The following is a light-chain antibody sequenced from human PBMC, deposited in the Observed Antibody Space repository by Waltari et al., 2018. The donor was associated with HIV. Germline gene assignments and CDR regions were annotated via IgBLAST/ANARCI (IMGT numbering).Light chain of an antibody. V-gene: IGLV1-36*01. CDR2: YDD. J-gene: IGLJ2*01. CDR3: AAAWDDSLNGPV. CDR1: SSNIGNNA. Sequence: QSVLTQPPSVSEAPRQRVTISCSGSSSNIGNNAVNWYQQLPGKAPKLLIYYDDLLPSGVSDRFSGSMAGTSAALAISGLLSEDEADYYCAAAWDDSLNGPVFGGGTKLTVL.